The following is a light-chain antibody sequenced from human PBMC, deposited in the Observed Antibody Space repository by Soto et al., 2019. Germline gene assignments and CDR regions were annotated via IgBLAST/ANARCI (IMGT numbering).Light chain of an antibody. CDR3: QQYGSSPGT. CDR1: QSVSSSY. J-gene: IGKJ1*01. CDR2: GAS. Sequence: EIVLTQSPGTLSLTPGERATLSCRASQSVSSSYFAWYQQKPGQAPRLLIYGASSRDTGIPDRVSGSGSGTDVTLTISRLEPEDFAVYYCQQYGSSPGTFGQGTKVDIK. V-gene: IGKV3-20*01.